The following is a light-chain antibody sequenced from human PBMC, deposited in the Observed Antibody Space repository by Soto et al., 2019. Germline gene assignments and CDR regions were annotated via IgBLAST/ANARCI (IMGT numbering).Light chain of an antibody. Sequence: EIVLTQSPGTLSLSPRDRATLSCRASQSVSNNYLAWYQHRPGQAPRLLIYGASTRAPGIPDRFSGSGSRTDFTLTISRLEPEDFAAYYCQQYAASPRTFGQGTQVEV. CDR3: QQYAASPRT. J-gene: IGKJ1*01. CDR1: QSVSNNY. CDR2: GAS. V-gene: IGKV3-20*01.